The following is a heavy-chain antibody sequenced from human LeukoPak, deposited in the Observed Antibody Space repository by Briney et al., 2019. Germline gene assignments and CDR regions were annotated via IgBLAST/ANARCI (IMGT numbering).Heavy chain of an antibody. Sequence: SETLSLTCTVSGGSISSSSYYWGWIRQPPGKGLEWIGSIYYSGGTYYNPSLKSRVTISVDTSKNQFSLKLSSVTAADTAVYYCARFKQNSSGWTVDAFDIWGQGTMVTVSS. CDR3: ARFKQNSSGWTVDAFDI. J-gene: IGHJ3*02. D-gene: IGHD6-19*01. V-gene: IGHV4-39*07. CDR2: IYYSGGT. CDR1: GGSISSSSYY.